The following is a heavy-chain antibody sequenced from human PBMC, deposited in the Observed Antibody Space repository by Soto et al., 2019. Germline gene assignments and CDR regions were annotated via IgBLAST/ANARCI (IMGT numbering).Heavy chain of an antibody. CDR3: AKTPAAAYYYYGMDV. J-gene: IGHJ6*02. V-gene: IGHV3-30*18. Sequence: GGSLRLSCAASGFTFSSYGMHWVRQAPGKGLEWVAVISYDGSNKYYADSVKGRFTISRDNSKNTLYLQMNSLRAEDTAVHYCAKTPAAAYYYYGMDVWGQGTTVTVSS. CDR1: GFTFSSYG. CDR2: ISYDGSNK. D-gene: IGHD2-2*01.